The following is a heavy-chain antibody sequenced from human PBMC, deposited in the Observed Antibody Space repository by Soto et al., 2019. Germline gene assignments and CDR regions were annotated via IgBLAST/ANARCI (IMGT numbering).Heavy chain of an antibody. D-gene: IGHD3-9*01. CDR1: GGTXGSYG. CDR2: ISGSGGST. Sequence: GGSLRLRCGVAGGTXGSYGRSWVRQAPRKGLEWVSAISGSGGSTYYADSVKGRFTISRDNSKNTLYLQMNSLRAEDTAVYYCAKDRHDDILTGTDYWGQGTLVTVSS. V-gene: IGHV3-23*01. J-gene: IGHJ4*02. CDR3: AKDRHDDILTGTDY.